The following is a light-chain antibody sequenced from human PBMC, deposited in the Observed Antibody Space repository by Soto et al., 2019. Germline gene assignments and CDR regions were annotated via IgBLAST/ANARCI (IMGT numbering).Light chain of an antibody. J-gene: IGLJ3*02. CDR2: GNN. CDR1: SSNIGAAYD. V-gene: IGLV1-40*01. CDR3: QSYDSSLSGWL. Sequence: QSVLTQPPSVSGAPGQKVTISCTRSSSNIGAAYDVHWYQHLPGTAPKLLIYGNNNRPSGVPDRFSGSESGTSASLAITGLQAEDEADYYCQSYDSSLSGWLFGGGTKLTVL.